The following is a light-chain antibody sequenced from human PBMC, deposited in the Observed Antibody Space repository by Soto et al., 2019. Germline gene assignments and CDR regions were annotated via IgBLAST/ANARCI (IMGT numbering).Light chain of an antibody. CDR3: QQCNSYPPT. J-gene: IGKJ1*01. V-gene: IGKV1-5*03. CDR2: KAS. CDR1: QSISSW. Sequence: DIQMTQSPSTLSASVGDRVTITCRASQSISSWLAWYQQKPGKAPKVLIYKASNLQSGVPARFSGSGSGTDLTLTISSLQPDDFATYYCQQCNSYPPTFGQGTTVDIK.